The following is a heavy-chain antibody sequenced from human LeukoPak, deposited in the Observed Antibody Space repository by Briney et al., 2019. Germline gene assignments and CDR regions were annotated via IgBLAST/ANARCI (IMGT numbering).Heavy chain of an antibody. CDR1: GFTFSSYS. D-gene: IGHD3-22*01. V-gene: IGHV3-21*01. Sequence: GGSLRLSCAASGFTFSSYSMNWVRQAPGKGLEWVSSISSSSSYIYYADSVKGRFTISRDNAKNSLYLQMNSLRAEDTAVYYCARDPQYYYDSSGKDYWGQGTLVTVSS. CDR2: ISSSSSYI. CDR3: ARDPQYYYDSSGKDY. J-gene: IGHJ4*02.